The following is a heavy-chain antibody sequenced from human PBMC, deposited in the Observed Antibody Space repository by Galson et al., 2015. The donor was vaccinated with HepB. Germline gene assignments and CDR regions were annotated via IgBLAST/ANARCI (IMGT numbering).Heavy chain of an antibody. V-gene: IGHV3-11*06. D-gene: IGHD1-26*01. J-gene: IGHJ4*02. Sequence: CAASGFTFTDYYMTWIRQAPGKGLEWVSYISGSTGYTNYADSVKGRFTISRDNAKNSLYLQMNSLRAEDSAVYFCTRDLGATSPDYWGQGTLVTVSS. CDR1: GFTFTDYY. CDR2: ISGSTGYT. CDR3: TRDLGATSPDY.